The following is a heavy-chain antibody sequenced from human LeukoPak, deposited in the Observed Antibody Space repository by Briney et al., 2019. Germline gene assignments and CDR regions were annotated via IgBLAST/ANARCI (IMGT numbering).Heavy chain of an antibody. Sequence: PGGSLRLSCAVSGFTFSSYGMHWVRQAPGKGLEWMAVISYDGTNKYYADSVKGRFTISRDISKNTLYLQMNSLRAEDTAVYYCARDPQVTAIHDAFDIWGQGTMVTVSS. D-gene: IGHD2-21*02. CDR2: ISYDGTNK. V-gene: IGHV3-30*03. CDR3: ARDPQVTAIHDAFDI. J-gene: IGHJ3*02. CDR1: GFTFSSYG.